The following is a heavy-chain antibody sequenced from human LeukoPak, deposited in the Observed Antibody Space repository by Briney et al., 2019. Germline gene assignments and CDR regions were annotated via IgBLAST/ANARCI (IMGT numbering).Heavy chain of an antibody. CDR1: GFTFSNYG. CDR3: ARAVGITMIVVVITRSDAFDI. J-gene: IGHJ3*02. Sequence: GGSLRLSCAASGFTFSNYGMHWVRQAPGKGLEWVTLISYDGSNKYYADSVKGRFTISRDNAKNSLYLQMNSLRAEDTAVYYCARAVGITMIVVVITRSDAFDIWGQGTMVTVSS. D-gene: IGHD3-22*01. CDR2: ISYDGSNK. V-gene: IGHV3-30*03.